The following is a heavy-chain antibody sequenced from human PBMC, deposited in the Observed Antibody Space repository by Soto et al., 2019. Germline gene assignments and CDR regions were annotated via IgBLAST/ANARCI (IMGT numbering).Heavy chain of an antibody. CDR3: AREAFVCSGGSCYMDV. Sequence: QVQLVESGGGVVQPGRSLRLSCAASGFTFSSYGMHWVRQAPGKGLEWVAVIWYDGSNKYYADSVKGRFTISRDNSKNKLYLQMNSLRAEDTAVYYCAREAFVCSGGSCYMDVWGQGTTVTVSS. J-gene: IGHJ6*03. CDR1: GFTFSSYG. V-gene: IGHV3-33*01. CDR2: IWYDGSNK. D-gene: IGHD2-15*01.